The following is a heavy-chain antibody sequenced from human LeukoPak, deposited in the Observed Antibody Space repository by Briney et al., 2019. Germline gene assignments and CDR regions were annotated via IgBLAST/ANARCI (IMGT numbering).Heavy chain of an antibody. CDR2: IYYSGST. D-gene: IGHD3-22*01. CDR3: ARVYDSSGYYLDY. Sequence: SQTLSLTCTVSGGSISSGGYYWSWIRQHPGTGLEWIGYIYYSGSTYYNPSLKSRVTISVDTSKNQFSLKLSSVTAADTAVYYCARVYDSSGYYLDYWGQGTLVTVSS. CDR1: GGSISSGGYY. V-gene: IGHV4-31*03. J-gene: IGHJ4*02.